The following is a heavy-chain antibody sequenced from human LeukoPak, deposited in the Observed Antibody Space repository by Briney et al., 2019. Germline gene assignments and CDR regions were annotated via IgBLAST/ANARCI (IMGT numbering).Heavy chain of an antibody. Sequence: GGSLRLSCAASGFTFTSYAMAWVRQAPGKGLEWVSSISGSSDSTYYADSVKGRFSISRDNSKNTLYLQMNSLRAEDTAVYYCANHLACGSTSCPPFDSWGQGTLVTVSS. CDR2: ISGSSDST. J-gene: IGHJ4*02. V-gene: IGHV3-23*01. CDR1: GFTFTSYA. CDR3: ANHLACGSTSCPPFDS. D-gene: IGHD2-2*01.